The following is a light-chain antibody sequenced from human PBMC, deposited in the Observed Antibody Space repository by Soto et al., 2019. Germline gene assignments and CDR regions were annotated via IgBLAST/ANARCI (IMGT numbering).Light chain of an antibody. Sequence: EIVLTQSPGTLSLSPGERATLSCRASQSVSSSYLAWYQQKPGQAPRLLIYGASSRATGIPDRFSGSGSGPDFTLTISRLEPDDFAVYYCQQYGSSPLTFGGGTKVEIK. V-gene: IGKV3-20*01. CDR3: QQYGSSPLT. J-gene: IGKJ4*01. CDR2: GAS. CDR1: QSVSSSY.